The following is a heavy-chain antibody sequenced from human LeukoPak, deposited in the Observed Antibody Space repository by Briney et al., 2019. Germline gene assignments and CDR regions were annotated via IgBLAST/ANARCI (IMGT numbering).Heavy chain of an antibody. CDR1: GFTFSSYW. Sequence: GGSLRLSCAASGFTFSSYWMSWVRQAPGKGLEWVANIKQDGSEKYYVDSVKGRSTISRDNAKNSLYLQMNSLRAEDTAVYYCARARVAAAISWFDPWGQGTLVTVSS. CDR2: IKQDGSEK. D-gene: IGHD2-15*01. J-gene: IGHJ5*02. V-gene: IGHV3-7*04. CDR3: ARARVAAAISWFDP.